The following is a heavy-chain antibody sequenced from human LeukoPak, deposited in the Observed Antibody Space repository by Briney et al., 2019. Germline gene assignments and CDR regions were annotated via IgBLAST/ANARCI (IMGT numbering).Heavy chain of an antibody. CDR1: GFTFSSYA. J-gene: IGHJ6*03. CDR3: ARGNGGYYYYYMDV. Sequence: GGSLRLSCAASGFTFSSYAMHWVRQAPGKGLEYVSAISSNGGSTYYANSVKGRFTISRDNSKNTLYLQMGSLRAEDMAVYYCARGNGGYYYYYMDVWGKRTTVTVSS. V-gene: IGHV3-64*01. CDR2: ISSNGGST. D-gene: IGHD4-23*01.